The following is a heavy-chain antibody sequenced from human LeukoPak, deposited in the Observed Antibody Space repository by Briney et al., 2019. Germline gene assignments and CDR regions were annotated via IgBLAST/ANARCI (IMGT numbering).Heavy chain of an antibody. J-gene: IGHJ4*02. CDR1: GFTFSSYA. D-gene: IGHD6-13*01. Sequence: GGSLRLSCSASGFTFSSYAMHWVSQAPGKGLEYVSAISSNGGSTYYADSVKGRFTISRDNSKNTLYLQMSSLRAEDTAVYYCVKEGDSSSWYEVDYWGQGTLVTVS. CDR2: ISSNGGST. V-gene: IGHV3-64D*06. CDR3: VKEGDSSSWYEVDY.